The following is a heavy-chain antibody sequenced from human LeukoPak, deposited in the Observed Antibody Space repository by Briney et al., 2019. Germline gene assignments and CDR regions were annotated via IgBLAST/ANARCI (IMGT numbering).Heavy chain of an antibody. CDR2: ISSSSSYI. V-gene: IGHV3-21*01. D-gene: IGHD3-10*01. CDR1: GFTFSSYS. CDR3: ARDPITMVRGSFDY. Sequence: GGSLRLSCAACGFTFSSYSMNWVRQAPGQGLQWVSSISSSSSYIYYADSVKGRFTISRDNAKNSLYLQMNSLRAEDTAVYYCARDPITMVRGSFDYWGQGTPVTVSS. J-gene: IGHJ4*02.